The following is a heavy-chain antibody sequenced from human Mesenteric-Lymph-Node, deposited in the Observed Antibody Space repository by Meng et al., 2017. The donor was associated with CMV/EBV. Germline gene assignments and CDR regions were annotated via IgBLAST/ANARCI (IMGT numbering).Heavy chain of an antibody. CDR2: IFPGDSDT. CDR3: ARVMSSTSFIGFAFDI. J-gene: IGHJ3*02. V-gene: IGHV5-51*01. CDR1: GYSFSTHW. D-gene: IGHD2-2*01. Sequence: GESLKISCKGSGYSFSTHWIGWVRQMPGKGLEWLGIIFPGDSDTRYSPSFQGQATISADKSSTTAYLQWSSLKASDTAMYHCARVMSSTSFIGFAFDIWGQGTMVTVSS.